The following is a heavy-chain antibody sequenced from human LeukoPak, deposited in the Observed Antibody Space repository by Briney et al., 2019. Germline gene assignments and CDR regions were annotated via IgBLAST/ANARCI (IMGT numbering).Heavy chain of an antibody. J-gene: IGHJ5*02. CDR2: MYYSGST. CDR1: GGSISSSTYH. Sequence: SETLSLTCTVSGGSISSSTYHGGWIRQPPGKGLGWIGSMYYSGSTYNNASLQSRVTISQDTSKNQLSLKLSSVTAADMAVYYCARWYSNKGWFDPWGQGTLVTVSS. V-gene: IGHV4-39*07. CDR3: ARWYSNKGWFDP. D-gene: IGHD6-13*01.